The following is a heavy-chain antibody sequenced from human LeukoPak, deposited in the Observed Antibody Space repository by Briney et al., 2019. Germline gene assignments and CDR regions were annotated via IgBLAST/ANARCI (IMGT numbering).Heavy chain of an antibody. CDR1: GFTFSSYW. Sequence: PGGSLRLSCAASGFTFSSYWLNWVRQAPGKGLEWVSIIYSGGSTYYADSVKGRFTISRDNSKNTLYLQMNSLRAEDTAVYYCARYCTSTSCSDAFDIWGQGIMVTVSS. CDR2: IYSGGST. V-gene: IGHV3-53*01. J-gene: IGHJ3*02. CDR3: ARYCTSTSCSDAFDI. D-gene: IGHD2-2*01.